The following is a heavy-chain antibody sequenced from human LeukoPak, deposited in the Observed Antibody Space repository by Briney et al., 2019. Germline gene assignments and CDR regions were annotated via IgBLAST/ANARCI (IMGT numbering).Heavy chain of an antibody. Sequence: PSETLSLTCTVSGGSIGSYYWSWIRQPPGRGLEWIGYIYYSGSTNYNPSLKSRVTISVDTFKNQFSLKLSSVTAADTAVYYCAREVRGVISYYFDYWGQGTLVTVSS. D-gene: IGHD3-10*01. CDR2: IYYSGST. CDR3: AREVRGVISYYFDY. V-gene: IGHV4-59*12. CDR1: GGSIGSYY. J-gene: IGHJ4*02.